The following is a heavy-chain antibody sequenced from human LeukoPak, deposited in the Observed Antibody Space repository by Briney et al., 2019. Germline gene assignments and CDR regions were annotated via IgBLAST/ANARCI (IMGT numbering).Heavy chain of an antibody. CDR2: ISGSGGST. CDR3: AKDEVGSGWYPVDY. Sequence: GRTLRLSCAASGFNFSSYAMSWVRQAPGKGLERVSAISGSGGSTYYADSVKGRFTISRDNSKNTLYLQMNSLRAEDTAVYYSAKDEVGSGWYPVDYWGQGTLVTVSS. CDR1: GFNFSSYA. D-gene: IGHD6-13*01. V-gene: IGHV3-23*01. J-gene: IGHJ4*02.